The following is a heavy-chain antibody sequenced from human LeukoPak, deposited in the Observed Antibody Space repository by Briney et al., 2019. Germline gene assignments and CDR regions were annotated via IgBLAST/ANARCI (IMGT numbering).Heavy chain of an antibody. V-gene: IGHV3-7*01. J-gene: IGHJ4*02. D-gene: IGHD6-19*01. CDR3: ASHPGYSSGWYGTGFFDY. CDR1: GFTFSSYW. CDR2: IKQDGSEK. Sequence: GGSLRLSCAASGFTFSSYWMSWVRQAPGKGLEWVADIKQDGSEKYYVDSVKGRFTISRDNAKNSLSLQMNSLRAEDTAVYYCASHPGYSSGWYGTGFFDYWGQGTLVTVSS.